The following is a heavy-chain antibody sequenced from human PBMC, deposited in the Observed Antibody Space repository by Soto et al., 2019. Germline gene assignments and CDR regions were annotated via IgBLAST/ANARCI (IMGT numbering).Heavy chain of an antibody. CDR3: TTDPVTMIVVVPSSG. V-gene: IGHV3-15*07. CDR2: IKSKTDGGTT. CDR1: GFTFGNAW. Sequence: PGGSLRLSCAASGFTFGNAWMNWVGQAPGKGLDWVGRIKSKTDGGTTDYAAPVKGRFTISRDDSKNTLYLQMNSLKTEDTAVYYCTTDPVTMIVVVPSSGWGQGTLVTVSS. D-gene: IGHD3-22*01. J-gene: IGHJ4*02.